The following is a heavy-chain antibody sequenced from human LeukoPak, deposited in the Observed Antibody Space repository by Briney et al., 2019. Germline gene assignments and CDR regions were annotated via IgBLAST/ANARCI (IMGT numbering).Heavy chain of an antibody. J-gene: IGHJ3*02. V-gene: IGHV3-7*01. CDR3: AREDVLMVYAIYGGAFDI. CDR2: IKQDGSEK. D-gene: IGHD2-8*01. Sequence: GRSLRLSCAASGFTFSSYWMSWVRQAPGKGLEWVANIKQDGSEKYYVDSVKGRFTISRDNAKNSLYLQMNSLRAEDTAVYYCAREDVLMVYAIYGGAFDIWGQGTMVTVSS. CDR1: GFTFSSYW.